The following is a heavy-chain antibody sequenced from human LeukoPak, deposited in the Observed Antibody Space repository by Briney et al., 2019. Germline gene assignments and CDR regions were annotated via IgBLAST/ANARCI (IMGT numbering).Heavy chain of an antibody. CDR3: AKAPRAAAGTYNGMDV. CDR2: ISGSGGST. Sequence: PGGSLRLSCAASGFTFSSYAMSWVRQAPGKGLEWVSAISGSGGSTYYADSVKGRFTISRDNSQDTLYLQMNGLRAEDTAVYYCAKAPRAAAGTYNGMDVWGQGITVTVSS. V-gene: IGHV3-23*01. J-gene: IGHJ6*02. D-gene: IGHD6-13*01. CDR1: GFTFSSYA.